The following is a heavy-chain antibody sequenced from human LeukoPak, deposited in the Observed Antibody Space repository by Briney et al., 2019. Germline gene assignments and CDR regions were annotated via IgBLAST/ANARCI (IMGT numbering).Heavy chain of an antibody. J-gene: IGHJ4*02. CDR2: INPNSGGT. CDR1: GYTFTDYY. V-gene: IGHV1-2*02. Sequence: GASVKVSCKASGYTFTDYYMHWVRQAPGQGLEWMGWINPNSGGTSYAQKFQGRVTMTRDTSISTAYMELSRLKSDDTAVYYCARVGELLGYFDYWGQGTLVTVSS. CDR3: ARVGELLGYFDY. D-gene: IGHD1-26*01.